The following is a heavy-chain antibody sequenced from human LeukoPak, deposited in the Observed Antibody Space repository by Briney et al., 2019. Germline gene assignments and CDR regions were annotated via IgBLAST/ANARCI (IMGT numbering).Heavy chain of an antibody. V-gene: IGHV1-18*01. CDR3: ARARRDSSGYYYVGVDYYYYMDV. Sequence: ASVKVSCKASGYTFTSYGISWVRQAPGQGLEWMGWISAYNGNTNYAQKLQGRVTMTTDTSTSTAYMELRCLRSDDTAVYYCARARRDSSGYYYVGVDYYYYMDVWGKGTTVTVSS. CDR2: ISAYNGNT. J-gene: IGHJ6*03. CDR1: GYTFTSYG. D-gene: IGHD3-22*01.